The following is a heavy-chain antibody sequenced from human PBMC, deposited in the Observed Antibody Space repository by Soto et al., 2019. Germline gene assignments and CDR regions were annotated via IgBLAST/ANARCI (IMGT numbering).Heavy chain of an antibody. Sequence: PSETLSLTCTVSGGSISSSSYYWGWIRQPPGQGLEWIGSIYYSGSTYYNPSLKSRVTISVDTSKNQFSLKLSSVTAADTAVYYCAREYYDILTGYYGGSWFDPWGQGTLVTVSS. CDR3: AREYYDILTGYYGGSWFDP. J-gene: IGHJ5*02. CDR2: IYYSGST. CDR1: GGSISSSSYY. D-gene: IGHD3-9*01. V-gene: IGHV4-39*01.